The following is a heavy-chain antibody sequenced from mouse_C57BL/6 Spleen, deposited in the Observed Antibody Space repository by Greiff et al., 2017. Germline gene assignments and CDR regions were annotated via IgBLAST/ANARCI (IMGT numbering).Heavy chain of an antibody. V-gene: IGHV1-64*01. J-gene: IGHJ1*03. CDR3: ARSPITLGYFDV. Sequence: QVQLQQPGAELVKPGASVKLSCKASGYTFTSYWMHWVKQRPGQGLEWIGMIHPNSGSTNYNEKFKSKATLTVDKSSSTAYMQLSSLTSEDSAVYYCARSPITLGYFDVWGTGTTVTVSA. CDR2: IHPNSGST. CDR1: GYTFTSYW. D-gene: IGHD1-1*01.